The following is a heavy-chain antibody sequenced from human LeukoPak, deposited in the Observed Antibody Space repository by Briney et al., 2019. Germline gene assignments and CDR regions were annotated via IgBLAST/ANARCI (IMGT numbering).Heavy chain of an antibody. CDR3: AKAGTGYYFYFDS. Sequence: GGSLRLSCAASGFTFSTYVMSWVRQAPGKGLEWVSTIGGSGGTTYYADSVKGRFTISRDISKNTLYLQMNSLRAEDTAVCYCAKAGTGYYFYFDSWGQGTLVTVSS. CDR2: IGGSGGTT. D-gene: IGHD3/OR15-3a*01. CDR1: GFTFSTYV. V-gene: IGHV3-23*01. J-gene: IGHJ4*02.